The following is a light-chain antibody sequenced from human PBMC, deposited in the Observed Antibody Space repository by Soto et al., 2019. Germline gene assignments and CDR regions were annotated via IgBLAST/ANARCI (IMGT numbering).Light chain of an antibody. J-gene: IGLJ1*01. Sequence: QSSLTQPPSASGSPGQSVTISCTGTSSDVGGYNYVSWYQQHPGKAPKLMIYEVNKRPSGVPDRFSGSKSGNTASLTVSGLQAEYEADYYCSSYAGSNNFGYVFGTGTKVTVL. CDR1: SSDVGGYNY. V-gene: IGLV2-8*01. CDR3: SSYAGSNNFGYV. CDR2: EVN.